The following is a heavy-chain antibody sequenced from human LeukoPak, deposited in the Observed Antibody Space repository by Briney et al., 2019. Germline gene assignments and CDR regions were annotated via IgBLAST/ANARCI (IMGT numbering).Heavy chain of an antibody. Sequence: SETLSLTCAVYGGSFSGYHWSWIRQPPGKGLEWMGEINHSGSTNYNLSLKSRVTISVDTSKNQFSLKLSSVTAADTAVYYCARGQIVTGEVADILTGPPRGAFDIWGRGTMVTVSS. CDR3: ARGQIVTGEVADILTGPPRGAFDI. CDR1: GGSFSGYH. CDR2: INHSGST. D-gene: IGHD3-9*01. V-gene: IGHV4-34*01. J-gene: IGHJ3*02.